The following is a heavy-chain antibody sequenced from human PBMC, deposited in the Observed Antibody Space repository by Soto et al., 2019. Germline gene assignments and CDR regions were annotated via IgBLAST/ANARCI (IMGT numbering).Heavy chain of an antibody. Sequence: QVQLVESGGGVVQPGRSLRLSCAASGFTFSSYAMHWVRQAPGKGLEWVAVISYDGSNKYYANSVKGRFTISRDNYKNTLYLQMNSLRAEDTSVYYCARDSGYYYWGQGTLVTVSS. CDR1: GFTFSSYA. CDR3: ARDSGYYY. CDR2: ISYDGSNK. V-gene: IGHV3-30-3*01. J-gene: IGHJ4*02. D-gene: IGHD5-12*01.